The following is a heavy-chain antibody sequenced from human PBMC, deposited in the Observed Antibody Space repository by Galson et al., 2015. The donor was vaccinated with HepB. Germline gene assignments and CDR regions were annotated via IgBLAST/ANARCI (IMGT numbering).Heavy chain of an antibody. V-gene: IGHV3-30*18. CDR1: GFTFSSYG. CDR3: AKDRGIQLENYYFDY. Sequence: SLRLSCAASGFTFSSYGMHWVRQAPGKGLEWVAVISSDATNKYYAESVKGRFTISRDNSKNTLYLQMNSLRAEDTAVYYCAKDRGIQLENYYFDYWGQGTLVTVSS. CDR2: ISSDATNK. J-gene: IGHJ4*02. D-gene: IGHD1-1*01.